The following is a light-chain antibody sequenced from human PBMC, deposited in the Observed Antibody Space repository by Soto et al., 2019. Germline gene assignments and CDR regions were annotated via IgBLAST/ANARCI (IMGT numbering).Light chain of an antibody. CDR3: QKRYSTPIT. CDR2: VAS. Sequence: IQMPQSPSSLSASVVEIVPLTCSASQTISSYLNWYQQKPGKAPKLLIYVASSLQGGVPSRFSGSGSGTDVTLTIGSLQPDEFATDYCQKRYSTPITCGQGTRREIK. J-gene: IGKJ5*01. CDR1: QTISSY. V-gene: IGKV1-39*01.